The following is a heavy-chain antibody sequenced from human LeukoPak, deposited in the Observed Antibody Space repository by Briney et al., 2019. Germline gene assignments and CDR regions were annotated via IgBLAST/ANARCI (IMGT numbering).Heavy chain of an antibody. J-gene: IGHJ4*02. D-gene: IGHD3-10*01. Sequence: GGSLRLSCAASGFTFSSYAMNWVRQAPGKGLEWVANIKQDGSEKNYVDSVKGRFTISRDNAKNSLYLQMNSLRAEDTAVYYCARDQPFGSYWGQGTLVTVSS. CDR1: GFTFSSYA. V-gene: IGHV3-7*03. CDR2: IKQDGSEK. CDR3: ARDQPFGSY.